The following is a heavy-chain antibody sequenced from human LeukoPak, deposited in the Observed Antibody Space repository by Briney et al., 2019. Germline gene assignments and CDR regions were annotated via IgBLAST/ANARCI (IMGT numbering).Heavy chain of an antibody. V-gene: IGHV3-21*04. CDR2: ISSSSSYI. CDR3: ARAYYDSSGQTDAFDI. J-gene: IGHJ3*02. CDR1: GFTFSSYS. D-gene: IGHD3-22*01. Sequence: GGSLRLSCAASGFTFSSYSMNWVRQAPGKGLEWVSSISSSSSYIYYADSVKGRFTISRDNSKNTLYLQMNSLRAEDTAVYYCARAYYDSSGQTDAFDIWGQGTMVTVSS.